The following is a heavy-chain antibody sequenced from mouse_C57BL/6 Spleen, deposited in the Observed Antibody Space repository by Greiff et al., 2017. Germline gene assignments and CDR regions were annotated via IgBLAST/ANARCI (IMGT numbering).Heavy chain of an antibody. V-gene: IGHV1-53*01. Sequence: QVQLQQPGTELVKPGASVQLSCKASGYTFTSYWMHWVKQRPGHGLEWIGNINPSTGGTNYNEKFKSKATLTVDKSSSTAYMQLRSLTSDDSAVDYCARDSNPHYYAMDYGGQGTSVTVSS. D-gene: IGHD6-1*01. CDR3: ARDSNPHYYAMDY. CDR1: GYTFTSYW. CDR2: INPSTGGT. J-gene: IGHJ4*01.